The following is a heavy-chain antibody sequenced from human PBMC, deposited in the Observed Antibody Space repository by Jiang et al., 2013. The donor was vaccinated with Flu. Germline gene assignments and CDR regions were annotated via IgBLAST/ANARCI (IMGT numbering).Heavy chain of an antibody. J-gene: IGHJ4*02. V-gene: IGHV4-39*01. CDR2: IYYSGST. CDR1: GGSISSSSYY. CDR3: ATIRAPMVRGVIRWRPLFDY. Sequence: LLKPSETLSLTCTVSGGSISSSSYYWGWIRQPPGKGLEWIGSIYYSGSTYYNPSLKSRVTISVDTSKNQFSLKLSSVTAADTAVYYCATIRAPMVRGVIRWRPLFDYWGQGTLVTVSS. D-gene: IGHD3-10*01.